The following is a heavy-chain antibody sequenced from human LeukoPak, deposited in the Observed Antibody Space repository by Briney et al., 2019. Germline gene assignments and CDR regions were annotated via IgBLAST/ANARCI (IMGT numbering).Heavy chain of an antibody. V-gene: IGHV3-30*02. D-gene: IGHD2-21*02. J-gene: IGHJ4*02. CDR2: IRYDGKTE. CDR1: GFTFSNYG. Sequence: GGSLRLSCVLSGFTFSNYGMHWVRQAPGKGLEWVAFIRYDGKTEHYADSVKGRLTVSRDTSKNTLYLQMNSLRVEDTAVYYCVRDGMVTEPINYWGQGTLVTVSS. CDR3: VRDGMVTEPINY.